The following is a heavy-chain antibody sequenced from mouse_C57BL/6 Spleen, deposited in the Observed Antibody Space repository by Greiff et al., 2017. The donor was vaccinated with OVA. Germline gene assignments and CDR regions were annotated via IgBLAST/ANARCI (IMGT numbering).Heavy chain of an antibody. CDR3: TARRASHSDV. CDR2: IDPENGDT. CDR1: GFNIKDDY. Sequence: EVQLQQSGAELVRPGASVKVSCTASGFNIKDDYMHWVKQRPEQGLEWIGWIDPENGDTEYASKFQGKATITADTSSNTAYLQLSSLTSEDTAVYYCTARRASHSDVCGTGTTVTISP. V-gene: IGHV14-4*01. J-gene: IGHJ1*03. D-gene: IGHD6-1*01.